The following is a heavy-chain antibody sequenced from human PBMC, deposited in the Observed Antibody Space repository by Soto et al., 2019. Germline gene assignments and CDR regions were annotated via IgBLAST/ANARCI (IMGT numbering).Heavy chain of an antibody. CDR1: GGTFSSYA. V-gene: IGHV1-69*01. D-gene: IGHD3-3*01. J-gene: IGHJ5*02. CDR2: IIPIFGTA. CDR3: ARDRSITIFGVVMTKYNWFDP. Sequence: QVQLVQSGAEVKKPGSSVKVSCKASGGTFSSYAISWVRQAPGQGLEWMGGIIPIFGTANYAQKFHGRVTITADESTSTAYMELSSLRSEDTAVYYCARDRSITIFGVVMTKYNWFDPWGQGTLVTVSS.